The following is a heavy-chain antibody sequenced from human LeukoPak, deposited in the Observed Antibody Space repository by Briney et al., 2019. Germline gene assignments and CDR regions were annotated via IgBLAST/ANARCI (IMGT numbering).Heavy chain of an antibody. D-gene: IGHD2-2*01. CDR1: GYTFIGYY. CDR3: ARDGDSDIVVVPAAKAGFDY. J-gene: IGHJ4*02. CDR2: INPNSGGT. Sequence: ASVKVSCKASGYTFIGYYMHWVRQPPAQGLEWMGWINPNSGGTNYAQKFQGRVTMTRDTSISTAYMELSRLRSDDTAVYYCARDGDSDIVVVPAAKAGFDYWGQGTLVTVSS. V-gene: IGHV1-2*02.